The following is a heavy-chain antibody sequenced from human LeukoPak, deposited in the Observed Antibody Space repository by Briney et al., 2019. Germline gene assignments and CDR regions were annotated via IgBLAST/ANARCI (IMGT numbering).Heavy chain of an antibody. Sequence: GASVKVSCKASGGIFNNNAITWVRQAPGQGLEWMGRIIPIPNIADYAQKFQGRVTITADKSTSTAYMELSSLRSEDTAVYYCARAKSYSWNDGRYYGMDIWGQGTTVTVSS. V-gene: IGHV1-69*04. J-gene: IGHJ6*02. D-gene: IGHD1-20*01. CDR2: IIPIPNIA. CDR3: ARAKSYSWNDGRYYGMDI. CDR1: GGIFNNNA.